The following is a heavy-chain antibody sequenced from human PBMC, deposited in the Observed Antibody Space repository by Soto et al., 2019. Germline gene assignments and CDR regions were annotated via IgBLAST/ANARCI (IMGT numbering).Heavy chain of an antibody. J-gene: IGHJ4*02. Sequence: SETLSLTCAVYGGSFSGYYWSWIRQPPGKGLEWIGEINHSGSTNYNPSLKSRVTISVDTSKNQFSLKLSSVTAADTAVYYCARVAPMTTVVTQANDFDYWGQGTLVTVSS. CDR3: ARVAPMTTVVTQANDFDY. CDR2: INHSGST. D-gene: IGHD4-17*01. CDR1: GGSFSGYY. V-gene: IGHV4-34*01.